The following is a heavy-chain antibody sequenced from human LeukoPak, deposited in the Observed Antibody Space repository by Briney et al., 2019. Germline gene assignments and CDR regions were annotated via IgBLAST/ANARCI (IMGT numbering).Heavy chain of an antibody. CDR3: ATRGRGYSGYGRLYYFDY. CDR1: GGSFSGNY. Sequence: SETLSLTCAVSGGSFSGNYWSWIRQPPGKGLEWIGEINHSGSTNYNPSLKSRVTISVDTSKNQFSLKLSSVTAADTAVYYCATRGRGYSGYGRLYYFDYWGQGTLVTVSS. V-gene: IGHV4-34*01. J-gene: IGHJ4*02. CDR2: INHSGST. D-gene: IGHD5-12*01.